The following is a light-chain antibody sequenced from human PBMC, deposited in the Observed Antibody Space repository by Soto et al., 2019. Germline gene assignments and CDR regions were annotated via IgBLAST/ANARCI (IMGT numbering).Light chain of an antibody. CDR2: DVS. J-gene: IGLJ1*01. CDR1: RSDVGGYNY. CDR3: SSYTTSSTYV. Sequence: QSVLTQPASVSGSPGQSITISCTGTRSDVGGYNYVSWYQHHPGKAPKLMIYDVSNRPSGVSNRFSGSKSGNTASLTISGLRAEDEADYYCSSYTTSSTYVFGTGTKLTVL. V-gene: IGLV2-14*03.